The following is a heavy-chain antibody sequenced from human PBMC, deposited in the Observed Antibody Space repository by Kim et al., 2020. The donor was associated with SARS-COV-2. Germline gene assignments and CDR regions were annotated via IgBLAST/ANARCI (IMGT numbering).Heavy chain of an antibody. Sequence: SETLSLTCAVYGGSFSGYYWSWIRQPPGKGLEWIGEINHSGSTNYNPSLKSRVTISVDTSKNQFSLKLSSVTAADSAVSYCARGNIAAADLVGYYFYGM. J-gene: IGHJ6*01. V-gene: IGHV4-34*01. CDR1: GGSFSGYY. CDR3: ARGNIAAADLVGYYFYGM. CDR2: INHSGST. D-gene: IGHD6-13*01.